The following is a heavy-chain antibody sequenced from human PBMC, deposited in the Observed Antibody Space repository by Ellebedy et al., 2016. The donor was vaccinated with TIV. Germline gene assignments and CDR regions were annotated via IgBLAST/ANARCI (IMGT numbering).Heavy chain of an antibody. J-gene: IGHJ6*02. CDR1: GGTFSSYA. V-gene: IGHV1-69*13. Sequence: AASVKVSCKASGGTFSSYAISWVRQAPGQGLEWMGGIIPIFGTANYAQKFQGRVTITADESTSTAYMELSSLRSEDTAVYYCARKLEGYSFLHHGMDVWGQGTTVTVSS. D-gene: IGHD5-18*01. CDR3: ARKLEGYSFLHHGMDV. CDR2: IIPIFGTA.